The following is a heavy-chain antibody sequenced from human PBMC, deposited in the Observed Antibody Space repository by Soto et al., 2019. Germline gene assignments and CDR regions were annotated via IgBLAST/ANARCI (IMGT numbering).Heavy chain of an antibody. D-gene: IGHD3-16*02. Sequence: EVQLVESGGGLVKPGGSLRLSCAASGFTFSSYSMNWVRQAPGKGLEWVSSISSSSSYIYYADSVKGRFTISRDNAKNSLYLQMNSLRAEDTAVYYCAGYERLGELSSPGPDYWGQGTLVTVSS. CDR1: GFTFSSYS. J-gene: IGHJ4*02. V-gene: IGHV3-21*01. CDR3: AGYERLGELSSPGPDY. CDR2: ISSSSSYI.